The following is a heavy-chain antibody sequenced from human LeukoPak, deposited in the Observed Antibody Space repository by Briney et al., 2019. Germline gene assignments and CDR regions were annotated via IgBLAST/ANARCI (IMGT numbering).Heavy chain of an antibody. J-gene: IGHJ4*02. CDR2: ISYDGSNK. CDR1: GFTFSSYA. V-gene: IGHV3-30*04. D-gene: IGHD3-10*01. CDR3: ARDGSGRVPEMSAPDY. Sequence: GGSLRLSCAASGFTFSSYAMHWVRQAPGKGLEWVAVISYDGSNKYYADSVKGRFTISRDNAKNSLYLQMNSLRAEDTAVYYCARDGSGRVPEMSAPDYWGQGTLVTVSS.